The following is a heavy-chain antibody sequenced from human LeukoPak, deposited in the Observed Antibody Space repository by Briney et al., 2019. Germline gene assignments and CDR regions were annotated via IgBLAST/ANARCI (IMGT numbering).Heavy chain of an antibody. CDR3: AKGLMVYAIENLDPLVY. D-gene: IGHD2-8*01. J-gene: IGHJ4*02. Sequence: PGGSLRLSCAASGFTFSSYGMHWVRQAPGKGLEWVAVISYDGSNKYYADSVKGRFTISRDNSKNTLYLQMNSLRAEDTAVYYCAKGLMVYAIENLDPLVYWGQGTLVTVSS. CDR1: GFTFSSYG. V-gene: IGHV3-30*18. CDR2: ISYDGSNK.